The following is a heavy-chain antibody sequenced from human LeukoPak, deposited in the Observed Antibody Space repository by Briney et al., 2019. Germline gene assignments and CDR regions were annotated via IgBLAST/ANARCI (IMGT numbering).Heavy chain of an antibody. CDR1: GGSINGHY. CDR2: IYSTGKN. Sequence: SETLSLTCAVSGGSINGHYWGWLRQPPGKGLQWIGDIYSTGKNNYNPSLKSRVTISLDASKSHLSLNLTSVLAADTAIYYCVRRDTGWNYFDYWGQGILVTVSS. J-gene: IGHJ4*02. V-gene: IGHV4-4*08. CDR3: VRRDTGWNYFDY. D-gene: IGHD6-19*01.